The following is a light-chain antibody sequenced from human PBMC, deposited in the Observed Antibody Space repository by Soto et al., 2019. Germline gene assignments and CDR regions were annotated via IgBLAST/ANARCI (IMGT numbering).Light chain of an antibody. CDR3: QQYKSFSWT. CDR2: DAS. J-gene: IGKJ1*01. CDR1: QNIGSW. Sequence: DIQMTQSPSTLSASIGDRVTITCRASQNIGSWLAWYQQKPGKAPKVLIYDASSLERGVPSRFSGSRSGTEFTLTISSLQPDDFATYYCQQYKSFSWTFGQGTKVDIK. V-gene: IGKV1-5*01.